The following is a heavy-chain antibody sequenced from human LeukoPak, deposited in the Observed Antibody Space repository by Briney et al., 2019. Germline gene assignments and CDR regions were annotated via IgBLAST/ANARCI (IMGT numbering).Heavy chain of an antibody. CDR3: AKEDGYDLRDNAFDI. Sequence: GGSLRLSCAASGFTFSSYSMYWVRQAPGKGLEWVSCISSSSSYIYYADSVKGRFTISRDNSKNTLYLQMNSLRAEDTAVYYCAKEDGYDLRDNAFDIWGQGTMVTVSS. D-gene: IGHD3-3*01. V-gene: IGHV3-21*04. CDR1: GFTFSSYS. J-gene: IGHJ3*02. CDR2: ISSSSSYI.